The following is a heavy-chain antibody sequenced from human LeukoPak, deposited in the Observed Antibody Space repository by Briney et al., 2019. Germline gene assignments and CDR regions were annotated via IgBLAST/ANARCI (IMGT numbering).Heavy chain of an antibody. Sequence: SETLSLTCTVSGYSISSGYYWGWIRQPPGKGLEWIGSIYHSGSTYYNPSLKSRVTISVDTSKNQFSLKLSSVTAADTAVYYCARDRSYFDYWGQGTLVTVSP. CDR3: ARDRSYFDY. CDR1: GYSISSGYY. J-gene: IGHJ4*02. V-gene: IGHV4-38-2*02. CDR2: IYHSGST.